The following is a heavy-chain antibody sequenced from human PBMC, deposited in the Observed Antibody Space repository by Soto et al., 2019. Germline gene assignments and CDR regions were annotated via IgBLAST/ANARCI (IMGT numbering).Heavy chain of an antibody. CDR2: MNPNSGNT. J-gene: IGHJ6*02. CDR3: ARGVAELLKDFYYYYGMDV. D-gene: IGHD2-15*01. CDR1: GYTFTSYD. Sequence: ASVKVSCKASGYTFTSYDINWVRQATGHGLEWMGWMNPNSGNTGYAQKFQGRVTMTRNTSISTAYMELSSLRSEDTAVYYCARGVAELLKDFYYYYGMDVWGQGTTVTVSS. V-gene: IGHV1-8*01.